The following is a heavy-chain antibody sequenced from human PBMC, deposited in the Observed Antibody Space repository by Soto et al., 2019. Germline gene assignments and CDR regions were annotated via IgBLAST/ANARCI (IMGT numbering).Heavy chain of an antibody. D-gene: IGHD2-8*01. Sequence: GASVKVSCKASGYTFTSYGISWVRQAPGQGLEWMGWISAYNGNTNYAQKLQGRVTMTTDTSTSTAYMELRSLRSDDTAAYYCARDAVLMVYTLNAFDIWGQGTMVTVSS. CDR1: GYTFTSYG. CDR3: ARDAVLMVYTLNAFDI. V-gene: IGHV1-18*04. CDR2: ISAYNGNT. J-gene: IGHJ3*02.